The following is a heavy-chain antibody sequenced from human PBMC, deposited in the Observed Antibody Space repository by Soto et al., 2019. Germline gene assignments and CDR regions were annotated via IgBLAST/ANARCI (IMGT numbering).Heavy chain of an antibody. CDR3: ARRGGGYYYYGMDV. D-gene: IGHD2-15*01. Sequence: ASVKVSCKASGYTFTGYYMHWVRQAPGQGLEWMGWINPNSGGTNYAQKFQGWVTMTRDTSISTAYMELSRLRSDDTAVYYCARRGGGYYYYGMDVWGQGSTVTVSS. V-gene: IGHV1-2*04. CDR2: INPNSGGT. J-gene: IGHJ6*02. CDR1: GYTFTGYY.